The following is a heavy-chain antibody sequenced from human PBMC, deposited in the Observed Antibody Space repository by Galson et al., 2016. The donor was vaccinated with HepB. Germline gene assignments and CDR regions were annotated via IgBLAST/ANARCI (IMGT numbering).Heavy chain of an antibody. CDR2: IYSGGST. Sequence: SLRLSCAASGFSVNSIYMTWVRQAPGKGLEWVSVIYSGGSTYYADSVKGRFTISRDNSKNTLYLHMNSLRVEDAAVYYCTVSTAHDYWGQGTLVTVSS. J-gene: IGHJ4*02. CDR1: GFSVNSIY. CDR3: TVSTAHDY. D-gene: IGHD4-11*01. V-gene: IGHV3-53*01.